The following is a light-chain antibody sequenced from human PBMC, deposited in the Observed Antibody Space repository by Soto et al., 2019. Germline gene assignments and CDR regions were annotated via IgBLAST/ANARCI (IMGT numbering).Light chain of an antibody. J-gene: IGLJ1*01. V-gene: IGLV2-14*03. CDR2: DVS. CDR3: SSFTGSNSYV. CDR1: SSDVGAYNY. Sequence: QSALTQPASVSGSPGQSITISCTGTSSDVGAYNYVSWYQQHPGKVPKLMIYDVSDRPSGVSNRFSGSKSGNTASLTISGRQAEDDADYYCSSFTGSNSYVFGTGTKVTVL.